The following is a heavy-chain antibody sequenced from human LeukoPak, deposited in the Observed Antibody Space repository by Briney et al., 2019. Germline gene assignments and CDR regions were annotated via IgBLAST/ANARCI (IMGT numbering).Heavy chain of an antibody. CDR1: GGTFSSYA. CDR3: ARDRSYGGNGPFGYYYMDV. V-gene: IGHV1-69*13. Sequence: SVKVSCKASGGTFSSYAISWVRQAPGQGLEWMGGIIPTITADVSTSTAYMELSSLRSEDTAVYYCARDRSYGGNGPFGYYYMDVWGKGTTVTVSS. D-gene: IGHD4-23*01. J-gene: IGHJ6*03. CDR2: IIP.